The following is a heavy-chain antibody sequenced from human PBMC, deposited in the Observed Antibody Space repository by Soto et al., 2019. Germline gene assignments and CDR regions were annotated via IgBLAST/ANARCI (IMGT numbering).Heavy chain of an antibody. V-gene: IGHV4-38-2*01. CDR2: IYDSGTTYT. D-gene: IGHD6-19*01. CDR1: GYFISSGHY. CDR3: ARAGQWLFGQYYFDY. J-gene: IGHJ4*02. Sequence: SETLSLTCAVSGYFISSGHYWGWIRQPPGKGLEWIGYIYDSGTTYTYFNPSLKSRVTISVDTPKNQFSLKVRSVTAADSAVYYCARAGQWLFGQYYFDYWGQGTLVTVSS.